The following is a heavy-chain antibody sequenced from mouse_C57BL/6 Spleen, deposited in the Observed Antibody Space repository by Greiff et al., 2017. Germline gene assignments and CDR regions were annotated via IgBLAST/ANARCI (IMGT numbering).Heavy chain of an antibody. V-gene: IGHV1-80*01. D-gene: IGHD1-1*01. Sequence: QVQLQQSGAELVKPGASVKISCKASGYAFSSYWMNWVKQRPGKGLEWIGQIYPGDGDTNYNGKFKGKATLTADKSSSTAYMQLSSLTSEDSAVYFCARSHYYGSSSLDYWGQGTTLTVSS. J-gene: IGHJ2*01. CDR2: IYPGDGDT. CDR1: GYAFSSYW. CDR3: ARSHYYGSSSLDY.